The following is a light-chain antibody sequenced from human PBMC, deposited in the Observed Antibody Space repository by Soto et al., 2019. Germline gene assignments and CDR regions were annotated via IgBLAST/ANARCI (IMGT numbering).Light chain of an antibody. CDR3: CSYAGSHTWV. CDR2: EVS. V-gene: IGLV2-14*01. Sequence: QSALTQPASVSASPGQSITISCTGTSSDVGAYKYVSWYQQYPGRAPKLIISEVSNRPSGVSNRFSGSKSGDTASLTISGLQAEDEADYYCCSYAGSHTWVFGGGTKLTVL. J-gene: IGLJ3*02. CDR1: SSDVGAYKY.